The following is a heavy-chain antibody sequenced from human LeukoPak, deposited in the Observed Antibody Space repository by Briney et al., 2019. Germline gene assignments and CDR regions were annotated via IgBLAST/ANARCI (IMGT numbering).Heavy chain of an antibody. J-gene: IGHJ4*02. CDR3: ARDQGAVAPDY. CDR2: IKKDGSEK. D-gene: IGHD6-19*01. Sequence: PGGSLRLSCAASGFTFSSYWMSWVRQAPGKGLEGVANIKKDGSEKYYVDSVKGRFTISRDNAKNSLYLQMNSLRAEDTAVYYCARDQGAVAPDYWGQGTLVTVSS. V-gene: IGHV3-7*01. CDR1: GFTFSSYW.